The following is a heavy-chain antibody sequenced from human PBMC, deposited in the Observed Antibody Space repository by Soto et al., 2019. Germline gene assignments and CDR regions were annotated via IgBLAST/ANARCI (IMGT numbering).Heavy chain of an antibody. CDR3: ARLRPSLSGSTVFDS. D-gene: IGHD1-1*01. CDR2: IFANDEK. V-gene: IGHV2-26*01. CDR1: GFSLNNNRMG. J-gene: IGHJ4*02. Sequence: QVTLKESGPVLVKPTETLTLTCIVSGFSLNNNRMGVSWLRQPPGKALEWLAHIFANDEKTYRTSLKARLSIPKDTSERQVVLTMTNMDPVDTAAYYCARLRPSLSGSTVFDSWGQGTLVTVSS.